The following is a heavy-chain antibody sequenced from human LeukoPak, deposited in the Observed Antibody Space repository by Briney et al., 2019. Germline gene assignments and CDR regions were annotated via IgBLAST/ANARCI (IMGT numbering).Heavy chain of an antibody. V-gene: IGHV3-23*01. J-gene: IGHJ4*02. Sequence: PGGSLRLSCAASGFTFSSYGMNWVRQAPRKGLEWVSGISGSGNSTYYADSVKGRFTISRDNSKNTLFLQMNSLRAEDTAVYYCATIRGSGAGPTDYWGQGTLVTVSS. CDR2: ISGSGNST. CDR3: ATIRGSGAGPTDY. D-gene: IGHD3-10*01. CDR1: GFTFSSYG.